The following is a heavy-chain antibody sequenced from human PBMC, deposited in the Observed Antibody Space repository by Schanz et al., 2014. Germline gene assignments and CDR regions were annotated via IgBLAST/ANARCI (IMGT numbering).Heavy chain of an antibody. Sequence: EVQLVQSGGGLVQPGGSLRLSCAASGFTFSSHWMHWVRQDPGKGLVWVANIKRDGSEKNYLDSVKGRFTISRDNAKNSLFLQMNSLRAEDTAVYYCLAPDYGMDVWGQGTTVTVSS. V-gene: IGHV3-7*01. CDR3: LAPDYGMDV. J-gene: IGHJ6*02. CDR2: IKRDGSEK. CDR1: GFTFSSHW.